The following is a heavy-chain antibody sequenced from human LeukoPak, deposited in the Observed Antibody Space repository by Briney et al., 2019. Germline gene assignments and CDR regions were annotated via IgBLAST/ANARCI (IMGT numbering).Heavy chain of an antibody. V-gene: IGHV4-39*01. J-gene: IGHJ5*02. CDR3: ASQGSSSSLSWFDP. D-gene: IGHD6-6*01. CDR2: IYYSGST. CDR1: GGSISSSSYY. Sequence: SETLSLTCTVSGGSISSSSYYWGWIRQPPGKGLEWIGSIYYSGSTYYNPSLKSRVTISVDTSKNQFSLKLSSVTAADTAVYYCASQGSSSSLSWFDPWGQGTLVTVSS.